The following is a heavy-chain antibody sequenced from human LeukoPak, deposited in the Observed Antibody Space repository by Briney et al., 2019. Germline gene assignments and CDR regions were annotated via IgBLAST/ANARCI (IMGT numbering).Heavy chain of an antibody. Sequence: PGGSLRLSCAASGFTFSSYSMNWVRPAPGKGLEWASSISSSSSYIYYADSVKGRFTIPRDNAKNSLYLQMNSLRAEDTAVYYCARSYDSSGYYYGYYFDYWGQGTLVTVSS. D-gene: IGHD3-22*01. CDR1: GFTFSSYS. V-gene: IGHV3-21*01. CDR3: ARSYDSSGYYYGYYFDY. CDR2: ISSSSSYI. J-gene: IGHJ4*02.